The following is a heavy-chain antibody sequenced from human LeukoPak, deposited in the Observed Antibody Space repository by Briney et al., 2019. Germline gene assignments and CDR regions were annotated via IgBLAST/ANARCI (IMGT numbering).Heavy chain of an antibody. CDR2: ISYDGSNK. D-gene: IGHD4-17*01. V-gene: IGHV3-30*04. Sequence: PGGSLRLSCAASGFTFSSYAMHWVRQAPGKGLEWVAVISYDGSNKYYADSVKGRFTISRDNSKNALFLQMNSLRAEDTAVYYCARGAYGDYDYWGQGTLVTVSS. J-gene: IGHJ4*02. CDR3: ARGAYGDYDY. CDR1: GFTFSSYA.